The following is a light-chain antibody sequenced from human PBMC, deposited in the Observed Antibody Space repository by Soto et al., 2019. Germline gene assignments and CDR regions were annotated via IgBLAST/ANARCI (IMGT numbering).Light chain of an antibody. CDR2: AAS. CDR3: QQYGSSQGT. V-gene: IGKV3-20*01. J-gene: IGKJ5*01. CDR1: QSVSSSY. Sequence: ENLFSQSPSPPSFSPGGKSTPSCRARQSVSSSYLAWYQQKPGQAPRLLIYAASSRATGIPDRFSGSGSGTDFTLTISRLEPEDFAVYYCQQYGSSQGTFGQGTRLEIK.